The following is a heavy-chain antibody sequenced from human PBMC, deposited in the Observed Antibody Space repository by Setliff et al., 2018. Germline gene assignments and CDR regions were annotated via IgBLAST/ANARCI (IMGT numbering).Heavy chain of an antibody. CDR1: GGSISSGGYY. Sequence: SETLSLTCTVSGGSISSGGYYWSWIRQHPGKGLEWIGYIYYSGSTYYNPSLKSRVTISVDTSKSQFSLKLSSVTAADTAVYYCARVYADTVDAFAIWGQGTMVTVSS. D-gene: IGHD5-18*01. CDR3: ARVYADTVDAFAI. V-gene: IGHV4-31*03. CDR2: IYYSGST. J-gene: IGHJ3*02.